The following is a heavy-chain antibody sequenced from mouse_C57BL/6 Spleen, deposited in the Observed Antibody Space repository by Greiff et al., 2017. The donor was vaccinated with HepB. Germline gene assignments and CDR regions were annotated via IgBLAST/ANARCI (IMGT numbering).Heavy chain of an antibody. Sequence: QVQLQQPGAELVKPGASVKMSCKASGYTFTSYWITWVKQRLGQGLEWIGDIYPGSGSTNYNEKFKSKATLTVDTSSSTAYMQLSSLTSEDSAVDYCARSGYGSSSWYFDVWGTGTTVTVSS. D-gene: IGHD1-1*01. CDR3: ARSGYGSSSWYFDV. V-gene: IGHV1-55*01. CDR1: GYTFTSYW. CDR2: IYPGSGST. J-gene: IGHJ1*03.